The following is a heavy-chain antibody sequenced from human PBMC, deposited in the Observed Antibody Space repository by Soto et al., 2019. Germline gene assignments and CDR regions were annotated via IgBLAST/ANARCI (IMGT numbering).Heavy chain of an antibody. CDR2: IYYSGST. CDR1: GGSISSSSYY. CDR3: ARVLEAVAGKENWFDP. D-gene: IGHD6-19*01. Sequence: SETLSLTCTVSGGSISSSSYYWGWIRQPPGKGLEWIGSIYYSGSTYYNPSLKSRVTISVDTSKNQFSLKLSSVTAADTAVYYCARVLEAVAGKENWFDPWGLGTLVTVSS. V-gene: IGHV4-39*01. J-gene: IGHJ5*02.